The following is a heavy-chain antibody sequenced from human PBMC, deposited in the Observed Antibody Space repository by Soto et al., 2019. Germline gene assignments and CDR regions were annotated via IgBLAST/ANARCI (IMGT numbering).Heavy chain of an antibody. V-gene: IGHV4-30-4*01. J-gene: IGHJ2*01. CDR2: IFDSGST. Sequence: QVQLQESGPGLVKPSQTLSLTCTVSGGSISGGVYYWSWIRQPPGKGLEWIGYIFDSGSTYYNPSLKSRGTISVDTSKNQFSLRRSSVTAADTAVYYCAREIIPLTTDWYFDLWGRGTLVTVSS. D-gene: IGHD4-17*01. CDR3: AREIIPLTTDWYFDL. CDR1: GGSISGGVYY.